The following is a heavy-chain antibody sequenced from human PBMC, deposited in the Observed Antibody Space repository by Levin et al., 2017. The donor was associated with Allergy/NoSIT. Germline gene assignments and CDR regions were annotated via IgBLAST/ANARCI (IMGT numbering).Heavy chain of an antibody. CDR3: ARGYDYIWGSYRPYYFDY. V-gene: IGHV3-21*01. D-gene: IGHD3-16*02. J-gene: IGHJ4*02. Sequence: GESLKISCAASGFTFSSYSMNWVRQAPGKGLEWVSSISSSSSYIYYADSVKGRFTISRDNAKNSLYLQMNSLRAEDTAVYYCARGYDYIWGSYRPYYFDYWGQGTLVTVSS. CDR1: GFTFSSYS. CDR2: ISSSSSYI.